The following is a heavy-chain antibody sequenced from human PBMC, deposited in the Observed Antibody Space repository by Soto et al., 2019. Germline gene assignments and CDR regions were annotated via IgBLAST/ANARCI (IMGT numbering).Heavy chain of an antibody. J-gene: IGHJ4*02. CDR3: ARALGVDIAMVPDPVLYYFDY. CDR1: GGSISSGGYY. CDR2: IYYSGST. Sequence: PSETLSLTCTVSGGSISSGGYYWSWIRQHPGKGLEWIGYIYYSGSTYYNPSLKSRVTISVDTSKNQFSLKLSSVTAADTAVYYCARALGVDIAMVPDPVLYYFDYWGQGTLVTVSS. D-gene: IGHD5-18*01. V-gene: IGHV4-31*03.